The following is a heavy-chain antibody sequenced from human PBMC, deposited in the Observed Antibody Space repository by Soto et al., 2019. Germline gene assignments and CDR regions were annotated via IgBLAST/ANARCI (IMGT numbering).Heavy chain of an antibody. D-gene: IGHD2-2*01. Sequence: EASVKVSCKASGYTFTSYDINWVRQATGQGLEWMGWMNPNSGNSGYAQKFQGRVTMTRNTSIITAYMELSSLRSEDTAVYYCARGSPILVVPAAISPLFRGDAFDIWGQGTMVTVSS. CDR2: MNPNSGNS. CDR1: GYTFTSYD. CDR3: ARGSPILVVPAAISPLFRGDAFDI. J-gene: IGHJ3*02. V-gene: IGHV1-8*01.